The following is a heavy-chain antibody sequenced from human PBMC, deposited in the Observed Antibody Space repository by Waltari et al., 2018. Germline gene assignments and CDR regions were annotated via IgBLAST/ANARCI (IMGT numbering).Heavy chain of an antibody. CDR3: ARGQYYDILTGYYNPWWFDP. D-gene: IGHD3-9*01. J-gene: IGHJ5*02. CDR1: GGTFSSYA. Sequence: HVQLVQSGAEVKKPGSSVTVSCKASGGTFSSYAISSVRQAPGPGLEWMGGSIHIFGTANYAQKCQGRVTITADESKSTAYMELSSLRSEDTAVYYCARGQYYDILTGYYNPWWFDPWGQGTLVTVSS. V-gene: IGHV1-69*12. CDR2: SIHIFGTA.